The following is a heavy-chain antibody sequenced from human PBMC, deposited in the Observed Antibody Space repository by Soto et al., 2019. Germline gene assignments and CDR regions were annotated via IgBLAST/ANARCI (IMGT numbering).Heavy chain of an antibody. CDR2: IYYTGRT. CDR3: GRLLSPIEDSELFTPPVPGYYYGMEV. CDR1: CASISSYY. Sequence: SETLSLTCTVSCASISSYYWSWIRQPPWKGLEWIGYIYYTGRTNYNPSLKSRVTISLGTYKNQFSLKLSSVTAAGTAVYYCGRLLSPIEDSELFTPPVPGYYYGMEVWGQGTTVTVYS. V-gene: IGHV4-59*01. J-gene: IGHJ6*02. D-gene: IGHD3-10*01.